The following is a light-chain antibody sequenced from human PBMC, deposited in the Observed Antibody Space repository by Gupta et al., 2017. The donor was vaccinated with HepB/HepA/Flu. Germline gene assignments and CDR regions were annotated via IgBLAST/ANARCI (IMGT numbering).Light chain of an antibody. CDR3: NSRDSSGNHLGVV. CDR1: SLRRYY. Sequence: SSELTQDPAVSVALGQTVRITCQGDSLRRYYASWYQQKPGQAPVLVIYGKNNRPSGIPDRCSGSSSGNTASLTITGAQAEDEADYYCNSRDSSGNHLGVVFGGGTKLTVL. V-gene: IGLV3-19*01. CDR2: GKN. J-gene: IGLJ2*01.